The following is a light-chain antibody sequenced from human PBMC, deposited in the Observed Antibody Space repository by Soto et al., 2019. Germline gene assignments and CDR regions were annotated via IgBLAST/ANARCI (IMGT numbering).Light chain of an antibody. J-gene: IGKJ4*01. Sequence: DIQMTQSPSSLSASVGDRVTITCQASQDISNYLNWYQQKPGKAPKLLIYDASNLETVVPSRFSGSGSVTDFTFTISSLQPEDIATYYCQQYDNLGLTFGGGTKVEIK. CDR2: DAS. CDR1: QDISNY. V-gene: IGKV1-33*01. CDR3: QQYDNLGLT.